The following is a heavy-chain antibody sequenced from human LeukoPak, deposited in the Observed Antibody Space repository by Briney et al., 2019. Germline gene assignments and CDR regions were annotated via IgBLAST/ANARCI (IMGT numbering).Heavy chain of an antibody. CDR2: ISAGNGNT. CDR3: ARDSGSRNNDY. D-gene: IGHD1/OR15-1a*01. J-gene: IGHJ4*02. Sequence: GASVKVSCKASGYTFTSYAIHWVRQAPGQRLEWMGWISAGNGNTKYSQNFQGRVTFISNTSATTAFVELSSLRSEDAAVYYCARDSGSRNNDYWGQGTLVTVSS. CDR1: GYTFTSYA. V-gene: IGHV1-3*01.